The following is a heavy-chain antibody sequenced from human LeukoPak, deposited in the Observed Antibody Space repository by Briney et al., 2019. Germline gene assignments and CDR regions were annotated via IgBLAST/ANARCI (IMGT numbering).Heavy chain of an antibody. J-gene: IGHJ3*02. CDR1: GFTFSNYG. V-gene: IGHV3-21*01. CDR2: ITSRSSYI. CDR3: ARSESGGSMDDAFDI. D-gene: IGHD2-15*01. Sequence: PGGSLRLSCAASGFTFSNYGMNWVRQAPGKGLEWVSSITSRSSYIYYADSMKGRFTISRDNAKNSLYLQMNSLRAEDTAVYYCARSESGGSMDDAFDIWGQGTMVTVSS.